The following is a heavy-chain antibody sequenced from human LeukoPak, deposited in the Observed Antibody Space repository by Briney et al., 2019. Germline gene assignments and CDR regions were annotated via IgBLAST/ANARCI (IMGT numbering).Heavy chain of an antibody. J-gene: IGHJ6*03. D-gene: IGHD5-18*01. V-gene: IGHV4-4*07. CDR2: IYTSGST. CDR3: AREPRYSYGRYYYYYYMDV. Sequence: SETLSLTCTVSGGSISSYYWSWIRQPAGKGLEWIGRIYTSGSTNYNPSLKSRVTMSVDTSENQFSLKLSSVTAADTAVYYCAREPRYSYGRYYYYYYMDVWGKGTTVTVSS. CDR1: GGSISSYY.